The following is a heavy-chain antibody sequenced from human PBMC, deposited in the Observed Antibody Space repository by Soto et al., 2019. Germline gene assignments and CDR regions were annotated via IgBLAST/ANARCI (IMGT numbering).Heavy chain of an antibody. D-gene: IGHD2-21*01. J-gene: IGHJ3*02. CDR3: TIGSWSGEVFDI. CDR2: INAGNGNT. V-gene: IGHV1-3*01. CDR1: GYSFTSYA. Sequence: ASVKVSCKASGYSFTSYAIHWMRQAPGQRLEWMGWINAGNGNTKVPQKFQGRVTFTRDTSASTVYMEVSSLRSEDTALYFCTIGSWSGEVFDIWGQGTMVTVSS.